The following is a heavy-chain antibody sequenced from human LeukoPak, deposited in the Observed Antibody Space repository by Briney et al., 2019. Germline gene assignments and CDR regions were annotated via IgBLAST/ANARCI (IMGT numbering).Heavy chain of an antibody. CDR3: AKAWGPWYPRDAYFQH. J-gene: IGHJ1*01. CDR2: ISWNSGSI. D-gene: IGHD3-16*01. CDR1: GFTFDDYA. Sequence: PGGSLRLSCAASGFTFDDYAMHWVRQVPGKGLEWVSGISWNSGSIGYADSVKGRFTISRDNAKNSLYLQMNSLRAEDTALYYCAKAWGPWYPRDAYFQHWGQGTLVTVSS. V-gene: IGHV3-9*01.